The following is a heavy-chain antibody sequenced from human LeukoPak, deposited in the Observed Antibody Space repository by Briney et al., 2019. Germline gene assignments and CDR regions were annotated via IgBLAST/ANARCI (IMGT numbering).Heavy chain of an antibody. J-gene: IGHJ4*02. Sequence: GGSLRLSCAASGFTFSSYGMHWVRQAPGKGLEWVAVISYDGSNKYYADSVKGRFTISRDNSKNTLYLQMNSLRAEDTAVYYCANTYYYGSGSYWGQGTLVTVSS. CDR2: ISYDGSNK. CDR1: GFTFSSYG. V-gene: IGHV3-30*18. CDR3: ANTYYYGSGSY. D-gene: IGHD3-10*01.